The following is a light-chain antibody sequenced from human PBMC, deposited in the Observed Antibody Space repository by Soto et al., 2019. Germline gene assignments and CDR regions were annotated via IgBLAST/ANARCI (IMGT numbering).Light chain of an antibody. V-gene: IGLV1-40*01. CDR3: QSYDSSLSGLDV. CDR1: SSNIGAGYD. CDR2: ADT. Sequence: QSVRTQPPSVSGAPVQRITISCPGSSSNIGAGYDVHWYRQLPGTAPKLLIFADTKRPSGVPDRFSGSKSGTSASLAITGLQAEDEADYYCQSYDSSLSGLDVFGTGTKVTVL. J-gene: IGLJ1*01.